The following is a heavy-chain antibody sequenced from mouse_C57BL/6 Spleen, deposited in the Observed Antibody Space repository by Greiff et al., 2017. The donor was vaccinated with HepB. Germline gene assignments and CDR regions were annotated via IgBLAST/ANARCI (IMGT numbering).Heavy chain of an antibody. Sequence: QVQLQQSGAELARPGASVKLSCKASGYTFTSYGISWVKQRTGQGLEWIGEIYPRSGNTYYNEKFKGKATLTADKSSSTAYMELRSLTSEDSAVYFCARGVDDGYFDYWGQGTTLTVSS. V-gene: IGHV1-81*01. J-gene: IGHJ2*01. CDR1: GYTFTSYG. CDR3: ARGVDDGYFDY. D-gene: IGHD2-3*01. CDR2: IYPRSGNT.